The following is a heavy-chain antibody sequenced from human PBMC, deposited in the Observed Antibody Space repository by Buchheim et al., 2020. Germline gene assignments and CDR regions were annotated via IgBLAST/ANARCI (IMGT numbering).Heavy chain of an antibody. Sequence: EVQLVESGGGLVKPGGSLRLSCAASGFTFSSYSMNWVRQAPGKGLEWVSSISSSSSYIYYADSVKGRFTISRDKAKNSLYLQMNSLRAEDKAVYYCARDRQFWSGYNWFDPWGQGTL. CDR3: ARDRQFWSGYNWFDP. D-gene: IGHD3-3*02. CDR1: GFTFSSYS. CDR2: ISSSSSYI. J-gene: IGHJ5*02. V-gene: IGHV3-21*01.